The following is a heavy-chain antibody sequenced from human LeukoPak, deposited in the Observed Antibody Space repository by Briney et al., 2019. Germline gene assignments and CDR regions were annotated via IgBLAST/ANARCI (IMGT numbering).Heavy chain of an antibody. V-gene: IGHV1-2*02. CDR3: ARSWGVVVAATNNWFDP. CDR2: INPNSGGT. CDR1: GYTFTGYY. J-gene: IGHJ5*02. Sequence: PGAPVKVSCKASGYTFTGYYMHWVRQAPGQGLEWMGWINPNSGGTNYAQKFQGRAPMTRDTSISTAYMELSRLRSDDTAVYYCARSWGVVVAATNNWFDPWGQGTLVTVSS. D-gene: IGHD2-15*01.